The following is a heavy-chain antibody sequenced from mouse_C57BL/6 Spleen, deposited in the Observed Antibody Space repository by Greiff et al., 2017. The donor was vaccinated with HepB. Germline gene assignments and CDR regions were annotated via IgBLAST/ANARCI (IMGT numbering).Heavy chain of an antibody. Sequence: QVQLKQSGAELARPGASVKLSCKASGYTFTSYGISWVKQRTGQGLEWIGEIYPRSGNTYYNEKFKGKATLTADKSSSTAYMELRSLTSEDSAVYFCARGHYYGSSYDWYFDVWGTGTTVTVSS. CDR2: IYPRSGNT. J-gene: IGHJ1*03. D-gene: IGHD1-1*01. CDR3: ARGHYYGSSYDWYFDV. CDR1: GYTFTSYG. V-gene: IGHV1-81*01.